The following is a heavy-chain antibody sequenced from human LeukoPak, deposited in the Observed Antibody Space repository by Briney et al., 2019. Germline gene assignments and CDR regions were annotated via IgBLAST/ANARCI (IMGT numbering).Heavy chain of an antibody. J-gene: IGHJ5*02. V-gene: IGHV4-34*01. CDR3: ARGLGRIGPAGYRASRTNWFDP. CDR1: GGSFSGYY. D-gene: IGHD2-2*01. CDR2: INHSGST. Sequence: SETLSLTCAVYGGSFSGYYWSWIRQPPGKGLEWIGEINHSGSTNYNPSLKSRVTISVDTSKNQFSLKLSSVTAADTAVYYCARGLGRIGPAGYRASRTNWFDPWGQGILVTVSS.